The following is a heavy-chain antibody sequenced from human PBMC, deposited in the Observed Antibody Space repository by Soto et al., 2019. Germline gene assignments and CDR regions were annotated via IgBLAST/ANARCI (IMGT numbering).Heavy chain of an antibody. Sequence: SSETLSLTCPFYGRSFSGYYWIWIRQPTGKGLDWIGEINHSGSTNYNPSLKSRVTMSVIRYKNQFSXKLSSVTAEDTAVYYCARRQQLVSGNWLDPWGQGNLVTVS. J-gene: IGHJ5*02. CDR1: GRSFSGYY. CDR2: INHSGST. CDR3: ARRQQLVSGNWLDP. V-gene: IGHV4-34*01. D-gene: IGHD6-13*01.